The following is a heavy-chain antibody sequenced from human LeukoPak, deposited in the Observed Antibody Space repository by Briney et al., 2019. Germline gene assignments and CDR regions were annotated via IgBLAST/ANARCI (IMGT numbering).Heavy chain of an antibody. CDR1: GGAFSSYA. Sequence: GASVKVSCKASGGAFSSYAISWVRQAPGQGLEWMGGIIPIFGTANYAQKFQGRVTITADESTSTAYMELSSLRSEDTAVYYCARVAARGVDYGSGSRDYWGQGTLVTVSP. CDR3: ARVAARGVDYGSGSRDY. CDR2: IIPIFGTA. V-gene: IGHV1-69*13. D-gene: IGHD3-10*01. J-gene: IGHJ4*02.